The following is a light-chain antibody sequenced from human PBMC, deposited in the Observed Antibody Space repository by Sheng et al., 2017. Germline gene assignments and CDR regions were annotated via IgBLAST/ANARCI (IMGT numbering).Light chain of an antibody. J-gene: IGLJ2*01. CDR3: CSYAASKA. CDR1: SSDIGAYNY. V-gene: IGLV2-8*01. CDR2: EVN. Sequence: QSALTQPPSASGSPGQSVAISCTGTSSDIGAYNYVSWYQQHPGKAPKLIIYEVNKRPSGVPDRFSGSKSGNTASLTVSGLQAEDEGDYYCCSYAASKAFGGGTKLTVL.